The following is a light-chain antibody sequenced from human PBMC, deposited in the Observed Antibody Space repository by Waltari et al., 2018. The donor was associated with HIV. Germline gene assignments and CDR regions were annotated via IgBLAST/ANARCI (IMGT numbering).Light chain of an antibody. Sequence: VIWMTQSPSLVSASTGDRVTISCRISEDAGTYVAWYRLRPGKAPELLVHTVSSLHTGVHSRFSGSGSGTAFTLTINSLQPDDVATYFCQQYWHFPWMFGQGTAVEI. CDR2: TVS. CDR3: QQYWHFPWM. V-gene: IGKV1D-8*03. J-gene: IGKJ1*01. CDR1: EDAGTY.